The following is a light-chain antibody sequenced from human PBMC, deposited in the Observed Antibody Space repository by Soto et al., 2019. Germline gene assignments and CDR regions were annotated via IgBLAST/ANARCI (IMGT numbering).Light chain of an antibody. J-gene: IGKJ5*01. CDR2: AAS. CDR3: QQSYSTPPIT. CDR1: QSISSY. V-gene: IGKV1-39*01. Sequence: IQMTQSPSSLSASVGDKVTNTCRASQSISSYLNWYQQKPGKAPKLLIYAASSLQSGVPSRFSGSGSGTDFTLTISSLQPEDFATYYCQQSYSTPPITFGQGTRLEIK.